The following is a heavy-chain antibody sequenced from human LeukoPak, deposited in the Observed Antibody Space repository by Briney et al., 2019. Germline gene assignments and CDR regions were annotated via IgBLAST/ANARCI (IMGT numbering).Heavy chain of an antibody. D-gene: IGHD3-10*01. CDR3: AKDRAMVRGVTYFDY. V-gene: IGHV3-23*01. Sequence: GGSLRLSCAASGFTFSSYAMSWVRQAPGKGLEWVSAISGSGGSTYYADSVKGRFTISRDNSKNTLYPQMNSLRAEDTAVYYCAKDRAMVRGVTYFDYWGQGTLVTVSS. J-gene: IGHJ4*02. CDR2: ISGSGGST. CDR1: GFTFSSYA.